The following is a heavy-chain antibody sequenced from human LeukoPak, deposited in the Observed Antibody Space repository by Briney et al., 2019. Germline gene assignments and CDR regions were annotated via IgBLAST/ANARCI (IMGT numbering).Heavy chain of an antibody. Sequence: PSETLSLTCTVSGGSIISSSYYWSWIRQPAGKGLEWIGRIYTSGSTNYNPSLKSRVTMSVDTSKNQFSLKLSSVTAADTAVYYCVSQGVAGSFDYWGQGTLVTVSS. V-gene: IGHV4-61*02. CDR3: VSQGVAGSFDY. CDR2: IYTSGST. D-gene: IGHD6-19*01. CDR1: GGSIISSSYY. J-gene: IGHJ4*02.